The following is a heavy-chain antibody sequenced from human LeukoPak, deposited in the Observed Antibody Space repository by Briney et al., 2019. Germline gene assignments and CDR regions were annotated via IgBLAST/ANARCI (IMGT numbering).Heavy chain of an antibody. CDR2: IKQDGSEK. D-gene: IGHD2-15*01. V-gene: IGHV3-7*01. CDR3: ARDTRYCSGGSCYWSMFFFDY. Sequence: GGSLRLSCAASGFNFSSYWMSWVRQAPGKGLEWVANIKQDGSEKYYVDSVKGRFTISRDNAKNSLYLQMNSLRAEDTAVYYCARDTRYCSGGSCYWSMFFFDYWGQGTLVTVSS. J-gene: IGHJ4*02. CDR1: GFNFSSYW.